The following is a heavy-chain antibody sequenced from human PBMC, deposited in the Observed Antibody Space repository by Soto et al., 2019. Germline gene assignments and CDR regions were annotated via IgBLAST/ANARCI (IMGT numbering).Heavy chain of an antibody. Sequence: PGESLKISCKGSGYRFTSYWITWVRQMPGKGLEWMGRIDPSDSYTNYSPSFQGHVTISADKSISTAYLQWSSLTASDTAMYYCGRQGELRRPESGMDVWGQGTAVTVS. D-gene: IGHD1-26*01. J-gene: IGHJ6*02. CDR2: IDPSDSYT. CDR3: GRQGELRRPESGMDV. CDR1: GYRFTSYW. V-gene: IGHV5-10-1*01.